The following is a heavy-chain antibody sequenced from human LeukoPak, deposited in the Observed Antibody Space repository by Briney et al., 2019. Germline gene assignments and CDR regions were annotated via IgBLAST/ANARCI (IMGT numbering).Heavy chain of an antibody. CDR2: INPNSGGT. CDR1: GYTFSGYY. Sequence: GASVKVSCKASGYTFSGYYMHWVRQAPGQGLEWMGWINPNSGGTNYAQKFQGRVTMTRDTSISTAYMELSRLRSDDTAVYYCARDGMGDDEPYYFDSWGQGTLVTVSS. CDR3: ARDGMGDDEPYYFDS. D-gene: IGHD2-21*02. V-gene: IGHV1-2*02. J-gene: IGHJ4*02.